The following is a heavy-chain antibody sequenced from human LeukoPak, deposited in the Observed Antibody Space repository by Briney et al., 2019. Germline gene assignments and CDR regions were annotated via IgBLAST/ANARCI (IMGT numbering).Heavy chain of an antibody. J-gene: IGHJ6*03. CDR1: GGFISGTNNY. CDR3: ARLDCSSACCYFYYYYMDV. D-gene: IGHD2-2*01. CDR2: VYEDGKA. V-gene: IGHV4-39*01. Sequence: SETLSLTCNVSGGFISGTNNYWGWIRQPPGKGLECIGHVYEDGKAYSSPSLRSRVTISADTSKNQFSLKLRSVTAADTGVYYCARLDCSSACCYFYYYYMDVWGKGTTVTVSS.